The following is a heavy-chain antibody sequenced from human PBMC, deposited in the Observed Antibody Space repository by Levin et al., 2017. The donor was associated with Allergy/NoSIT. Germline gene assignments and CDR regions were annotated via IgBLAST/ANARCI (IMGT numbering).Heavy chain of an antibody. CDR3: AHTGGSVIRFELRALDS. CDR2: VYWDNDR. D-gene: IGHD1-7*01. V-gene: IGHV2-5*02. CDR1: GFSLTTYGVG. J-gene: IGHJ4*02. Sequence: ESGPTLVKPTQTLTLTCTFSGFSLTTYGVGVAWIRQPPGKALEWLAVVYWDNDRRYSPSLKSSLTITKDTSKNQVVLTMTNMDPGDTATYYCAHTGGSVIRFELRALDSWGQGILVTVSS.